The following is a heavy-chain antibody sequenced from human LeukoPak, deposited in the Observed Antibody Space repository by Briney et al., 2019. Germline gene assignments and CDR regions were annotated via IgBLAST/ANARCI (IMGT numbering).Heavy chain of an antibody. J-gene: IGHJ6*02. Sequence: GGSLRLSCAASGFTFSSYSMNWVRQAPGKGLGWVSSISSSSSYIYYADSVKGRFTISRDNAKNSLYLQMNSLRAEDTAVYYCARGSYGSGSYYNTDYGMDVWGQGTTVTVSS. CDR1: GFTFSSYS. CDR3: ARGSYGSGSYYNTDYGMDV. V-gene: IGHV3-21*01. D-gene: IGHD3-10*01. CDR2: ISSSSSYI.